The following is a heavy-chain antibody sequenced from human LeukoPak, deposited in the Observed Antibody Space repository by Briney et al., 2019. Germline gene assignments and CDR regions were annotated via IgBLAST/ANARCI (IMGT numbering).Heavy chain of an antibody. CDR1: GGTFSSYA. J-gene: IGHJ4*02. CDR2: TIPMFDTA. D-gene: IGHD4-11*01. Sequence: GASVKVPCKTSGGTFSSYAISWVRQAPGQGLEWMGGTIPMFDTANYAHKFQGRVTITADESTSTTYMGLSSLRSDDTAVYYCARDDNYGIFVNVDYWGQGTLVTVSS. V-gene: IGHV1-69*13. CDR3: ARDDNYGIFVNVDY.